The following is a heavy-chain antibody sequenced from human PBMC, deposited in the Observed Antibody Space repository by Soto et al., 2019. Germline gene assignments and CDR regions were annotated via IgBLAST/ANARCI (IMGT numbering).Heavy chain of an antibody. CDR2: IYYSGST. CDR3: ARHKWGTPENWLDP. J-gene: IGHJ5*02. CDR1: GGSIISYY. V-gene: IGHV4-39*01. D-gene: IGHD7-27*01. Sequence: SETLSLTCTVSGGSIISYYWSWIRQPPGKGLEWIGSIYYSGSTYYNPSLKSRVTISVDTSKNQFSLKLSSVTAADTAVYYCARHKWGTPENWLDPWGQGTLVTVSS.